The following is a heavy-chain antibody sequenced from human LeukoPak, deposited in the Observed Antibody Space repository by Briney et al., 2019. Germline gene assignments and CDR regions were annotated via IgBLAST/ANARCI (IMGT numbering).Heavy chain of an antibody. V-gene: IGHV3-7*01. CDR2: IKQDESEK. D-gene: IGHD1-1*01. Sequence: GGSLRLSCAASGFTFSSYWMSWVRQAPGKGREGVANIKQDESEKYYVDSVKGRFTISRDNAKNSLYLKMNSLRAEDTAVYYCARDKIEGPTKLDYWGQGILVTVSS. CDR3: ARDKIEGPTKLDY. J-gene: IGHJ4*02. CDR1: GFTFSSYW.